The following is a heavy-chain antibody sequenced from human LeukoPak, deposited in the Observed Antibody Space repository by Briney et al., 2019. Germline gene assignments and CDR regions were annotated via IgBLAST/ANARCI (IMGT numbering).Heavy chain of an antibody. CDR3: AKDRVLWFGELSTFDY. Sequence: PGGSLRLSCAASGFTFSSYAMTWVRQAPGKGLEWVSAISGSGGSTYYADSVKGRFTISRDNSKNTLYLQMNSLRAEDTAVYYCAKDRVLWFGELSTFDYWGQGTLVTVSS. CDR2: ISGSGGST. V-gene: IGHV3-23*01. J-gene: IGHJ4*02. CDR1: GFTFSSYA. D-gene: IGHD3-10*01.